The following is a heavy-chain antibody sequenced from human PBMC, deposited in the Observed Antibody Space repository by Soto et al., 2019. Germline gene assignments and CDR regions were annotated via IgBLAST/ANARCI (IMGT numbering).Heavy chain of an antibody. CDR1: GYTFTSYY. V-gene: IGHV1-46*01. Sequence: GASVKVSCKASGYTFTSYYMHWVRQAPGQGXEWMGIINPSGGSTSYAQKFQGRVTMTRDTSTSTVYMELSSLRSEDTAVYYCARDQVYYYDSSGYPPYGMDVWGQGTTVTV. CDR2: INPSGGST. J-gene: IGHJ6*02. CDR3: ARDQVYYYDSSGYPPYGMDV. D-gene: IGHD3-22*01.